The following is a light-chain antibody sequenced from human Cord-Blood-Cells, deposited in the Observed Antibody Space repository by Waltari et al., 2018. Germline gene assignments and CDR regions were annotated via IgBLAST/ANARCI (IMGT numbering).Light chain of an antibody. V-gene: IGKV3-15*01. CDR3: QQYNNWPPLT. J-gene: IGKJ4*01. CDR1: QSVSSN. Sequence: EIVMTQSPATLSVSPGERATLSCRASQSVSSNLAWYQQKHGQAPRLLIYGASTRATGIPARFSGSGCGTEFTLTISSLQSEDFAVYYCQQYNNWPPLTVGGGTKVEIK. CDR2: GAS.